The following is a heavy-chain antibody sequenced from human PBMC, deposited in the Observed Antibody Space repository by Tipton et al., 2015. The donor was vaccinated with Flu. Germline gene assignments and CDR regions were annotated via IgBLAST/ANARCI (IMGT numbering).Heavy chain of an antibody. V-gene: IGHV4-61*02. J-gene: IGHJ4*02. Sequence: TLSLTCTVSGASINSDGYYWSWFRRPAGKGLEWIGRIWTSGFTNYNPSLKSRVTMSQDTSKNQFSLKLNSVTAADTAVYDCTRGSGYRNPGDYWGQGTLVTVSS. D-gene: IGHD5-12*01. CDR2: IWTSGFT. CDR1: GASINSDGYY. CDR3: TRGSGYRNPGDY.